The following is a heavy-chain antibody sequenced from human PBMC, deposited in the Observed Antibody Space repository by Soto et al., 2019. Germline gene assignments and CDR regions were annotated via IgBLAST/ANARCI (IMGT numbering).Heavy chain of an antibody. J-gene: IGHJ6*03. Sequence: ASETLSLTCAVYGGSFSGYYWSWIRQPPGKGLEWIGEINHSGSTNYNPSLKSRVTISVDTSKNQFSLKLSSVTAADTAVYYCARGRQWPYYYYMDVWGKGTTVTVSS. CDR3: ARGRQWPYYYYMDV. V-gene: IGHV4-34*01. CDR2: INHSGST. D-gene: IGHD6-19*01. CDR1: GGSFSGYY.